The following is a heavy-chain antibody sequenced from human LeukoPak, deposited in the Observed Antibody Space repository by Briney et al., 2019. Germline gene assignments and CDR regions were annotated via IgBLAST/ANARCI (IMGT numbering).Heavy chain of an antibody. V-gene: IGHV3-66*01. CDR2: IYAGGST. D-gene: IGHD6-19*01. CDR1: GFTVSNNY. J-gene: IGHJ4*02. CDR3: ARDNSGWFDFDY. Sequence: GGSLRLSCAASGFTVSNNYMSWVRQAPGKGLEWVSVIYAGGSTYYADSVKDRFTISRDNSKNTLYLQMNSLRAEDTAVYYCARDNSGWFDFDYWGQGTLVTVSS.